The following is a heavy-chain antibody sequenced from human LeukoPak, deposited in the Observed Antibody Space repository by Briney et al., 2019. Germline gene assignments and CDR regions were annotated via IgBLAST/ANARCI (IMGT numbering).Heavy chain of an antibody. CDR2: ISGSGGST. CDR3: ANDRSPLEYYGMDV. Sequence: PGGSLRLSCAASGFTFSSYAMSWVRQAPGKGLEWVSAISGSGGSTYYADSVKGRFTISRDTSKNTLCLPTNSLIAKGTAVYYCANDRSPLEYYGMDVWGQGTTVTVSS. J-gene: IGHJ6*02. CDR1: GFTFSSYA. V-gene: IGHV3-23*01.